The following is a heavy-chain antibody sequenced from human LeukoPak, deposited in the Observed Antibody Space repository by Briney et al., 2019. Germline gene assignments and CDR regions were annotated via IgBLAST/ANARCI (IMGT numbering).Heavy chain of an antibody. Sequence: PGGSLRLSCAASGFTFDDYAMHWVRQAPGKGLEWVSGINWNSGSIGYADSVKGRFTISRDNARNTLYLQMNSLRVEDTAIYYCARDRAESNWTNHTLFDSWGQGTPVTVSS. D-gene: IGHD1/OR15-1a*01. CDR1: GFTFDDYA. V-gene: IGHV3-9*01. CDR3: ARDRAESNWTNHTLFDS. CDR2: INWNSGSI. J-gene: IGHJ4*02.